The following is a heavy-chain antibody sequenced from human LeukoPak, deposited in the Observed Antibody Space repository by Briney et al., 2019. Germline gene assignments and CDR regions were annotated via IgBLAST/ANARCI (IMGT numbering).Heavy chain of an antibody. D-gene: IGHD2-2*01. CDR1: GFTVSSNY. V-gene: IGHV3-11*01. CDR3: VFPVRLPGY. CDR2: ISSSGTDI. Sequence: GGSLRLSCAASGFTVSSNYMSWIRQAPGKGLEWVSYISSSGTDINYADSVKGRFTISRDNTKNSLYLQMNSLRVEDTAVYYCVFPVRLPGYWGQGTLVTVSS. J-gene: IGHJ4*02.